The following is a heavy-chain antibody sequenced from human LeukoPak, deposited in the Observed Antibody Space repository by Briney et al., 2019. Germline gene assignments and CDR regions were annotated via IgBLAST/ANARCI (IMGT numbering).Heavy chain of an antibody. Sequence: GGSLRLSCAASGFNFSSYWMSWVRQAPGKGLEWVANIKQDGSEKYYVDSVKGRFTISRDNAKNSLYLQMNSLRAEDTAVYYCASLGPGYSSSQSAFDIWGQGTMVTVSS. V-gene: IGHV3-7*01. J-gene: IGHJ3*02. CDR1: GFNFSSYW. CDR3: ASLGPGYSSSQSAFDI. CDR2: IKQDGSEK. D-gene: IGHD6-13*01.